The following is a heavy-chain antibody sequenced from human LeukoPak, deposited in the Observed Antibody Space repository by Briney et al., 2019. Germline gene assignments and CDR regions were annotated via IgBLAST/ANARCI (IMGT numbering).Heavy chain of an antibody. CDR2: FDPEDGET. V-gene: IGHV1-24*01. CDR1: GYTLTELS. D-gene: IGHD2-2*01. Sequence: GASVKVSCKASGYTLTELSMHWVRQAPGKGLEWMGGFDPEDGETIYAQKFQGRVTMTEDTSTDTAYMELSSLRSEDTAVYYCATLKGGGYCSSTSCYGWFDPWGQGTLVTVSS. J-gene: IGHJ5*02. CDR3: ATLKGGGYCSSTSCYGWFDP.